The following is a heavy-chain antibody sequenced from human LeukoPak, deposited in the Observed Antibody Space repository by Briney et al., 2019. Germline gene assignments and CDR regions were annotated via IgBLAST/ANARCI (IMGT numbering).Heavy chain of an antibody. CDR2: ISSSSSYI. Sequence: GGSLRLSCAASGFTFSSYSMNWVSQAPGKGLEWVSSISSSSSYIYYADSVKGRFTISRDNAKNSLYLQMNNLRAEDTAVYYCAKDKRAALGAEDYWGQGTLVTVSS. J-gene: IGHJ4*02. V-gene: IGHV3-21*04. CDR3: AKDKRAALGAEDY. CDR1: GFTFSSYS.